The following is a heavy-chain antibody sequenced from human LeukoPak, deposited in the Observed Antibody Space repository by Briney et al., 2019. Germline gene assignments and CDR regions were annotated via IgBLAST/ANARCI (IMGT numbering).Heavy chain of an antibody. CDR3: AREGYCSSTSCPGGAFDI. J-gene: IGHJ3*02. V-gene: IGHV1-18*01. CDR2: IRAYNGNT. D-gene: IGHD2-2*01. CDR1: GYTFTSYG. Sequence: ASVKVSCKASGYTFTSYGISWVRQAPGQGLEWMGWIRAYNGNTKYAQKLQGRVTMTTDTSTSTAYMELRSLRSDDTAVYYCAREGYCSSTSCPGGAFDIWGQGTMVTVSS.